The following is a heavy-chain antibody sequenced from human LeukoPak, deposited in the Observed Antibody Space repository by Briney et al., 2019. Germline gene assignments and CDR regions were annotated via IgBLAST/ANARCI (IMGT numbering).Heavy chain of an antibody. CDR3: ARVRYYYDSSGYYSGQLFDY. D-gene: IGHD3-22*01. J-gene: IGHJ4*02. CDR1: GYTFTSYY. V-gene: IGHV1-46*01. Sequence: ASVKVSCKASGYTFTSYYMHWVRQAPGQGLEWMGVIYPSGGSTSYAQKFQGRVTMTRDTSTSTVYMELSSLRSEDTAVYYCARVRYYYDSSGYYSGQLFDYWGQGTLVTVSS. CDR2: IYPSGGST.